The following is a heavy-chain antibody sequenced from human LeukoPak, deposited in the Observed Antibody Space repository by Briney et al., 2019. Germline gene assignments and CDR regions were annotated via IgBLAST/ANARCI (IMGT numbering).Heavy chain of an antibody. V-gene: IGHV3-48*03. CDR2: ISSSGSTI. Sequence: GGSLRLSCAASGFTFSSYEMNWVRQAPGKGLEWVSYISSSGSTIYYADSVKGRFTISRDNAKNPLYLQMNSLRAEDTAVYYCASGPRRSTRREGFDYWGQGTLVTVSS. CDR3: ASGPRRSTRREGFDY. CDR1: GFTFSSYE. J-gene: IGHJ4*02. D-gene: IGHD2-2*01.